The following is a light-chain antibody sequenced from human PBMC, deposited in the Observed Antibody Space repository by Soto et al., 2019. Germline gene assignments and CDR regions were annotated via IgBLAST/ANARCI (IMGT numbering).Light chain of an antibody. CDR2: KAS. Sequence: DIQMTQSPSTLSASVGDRVTITCRASQSISTWLAWYQQKPGKAPKLLIYKASNLESGVPSRFSGSESGTEFTVTISSLQPDDFAPYYCQQYNTYSNTGGQGTKLEIK. V-gene: IGKV1-5*03. CDR1: QSISTW. CDR3: QQYNTYSNT. J-gene: IGKJ2*01.